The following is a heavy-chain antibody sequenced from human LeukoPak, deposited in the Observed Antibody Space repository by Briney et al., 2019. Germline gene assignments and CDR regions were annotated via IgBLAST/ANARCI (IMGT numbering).Heavy chain of an antibody. V-gene: IGHV3-23*01. CDR2: ISGSGGST. D-gene: IGHD2-15*01. CDR1: GFSFNNYA. Sequence: PGGSLRLSCVASGFSFNNYAMNWVRQAPGKGLEWVSAISGSGGSTYYADSVKGRFTISGDNSKNTLYLQMNSLRAEDTAVYYCAKSGVVVVAATSWGQGTLVTVSS. J-gene: IGHJ5*02. CDR3: AKSGVVVVAATS.